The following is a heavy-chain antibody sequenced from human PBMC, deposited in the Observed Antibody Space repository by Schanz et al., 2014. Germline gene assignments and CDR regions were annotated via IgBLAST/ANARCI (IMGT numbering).Heavy chain of an antibody. J-gene: IGHJ4*02. Sequence: QVQLVESGGGVVQPGRSLRLSCAASGFSFSTYAMHWVRQAPGKGLEWVAVISSDGTNKYYADSVQGRFTISRDNSKNTLYLQMNSLRTEDTAVYFCAKSYDTSGYSGFDYWGQGTLVTVSS. CDR1: GFSFSTYA. CDR2: ISSDGTNK. D-gene: IGHD3-22*01. V-gene: IGHV3-30*18. CDR3: AKSYDTSGYSGFDY.